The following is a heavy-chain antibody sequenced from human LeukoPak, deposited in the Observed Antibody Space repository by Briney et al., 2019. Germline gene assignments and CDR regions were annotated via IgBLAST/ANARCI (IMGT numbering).Heavy chain of an antibody. J-gene: IGHJ4*02. CDR1: GDSVSSKNSA. CDR3: ARDLNGDFSLDS. CDR2: TYYRSKWSK. D-gene: IGHD4-17*01. Sequence: SQTLSLTCAISGDSVSSKNSAWNWIRQSPLRDLEWLGRTYYRSKWSKDYAVSVRSRITINPDTSKNQFSLQLNSVTPEDTAVYYCARDLNGDFSLDSWGQGTLVTVSS. V-gene: IGHV6-1*01.